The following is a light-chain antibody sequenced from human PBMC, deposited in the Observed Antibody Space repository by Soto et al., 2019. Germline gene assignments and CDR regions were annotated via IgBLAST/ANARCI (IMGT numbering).Light chain of an antibody. CDR2: EGS. V-gene: IGLV2-23*01. CDR3: CSYAGSSIFYV. CDR1: SSDVGSYNL. J-gene: IGLJ1*01. Sequence: SVLTQPASVSGSPGQSITISCTGTSSDVGSYNLVSWYQQHPGKAPKLMIYEGSKRPSGVSNRFSGSKSGNTASLTISGLQAEDEADYYCCSYAGSSIFYVFGTGTKV.